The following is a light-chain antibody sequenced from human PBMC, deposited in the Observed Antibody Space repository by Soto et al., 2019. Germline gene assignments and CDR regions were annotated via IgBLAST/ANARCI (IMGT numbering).Light chain of an antibody. J-gene: IGKJ1*01. V-gene: IGKV1-5*01. Sequence: DIQMTQSPSTLSASVGDRVTITCRASQSISSWLSWYQQKPGIAPNLLISDASSLESGVPSRFSGSGSGTEFTLTISSLQPDDFATYYCQQYGLYWSFGQGTKVDIK. CDR1: QSISSW. CDR3: QQYGLYWS. CDR2: DAS.